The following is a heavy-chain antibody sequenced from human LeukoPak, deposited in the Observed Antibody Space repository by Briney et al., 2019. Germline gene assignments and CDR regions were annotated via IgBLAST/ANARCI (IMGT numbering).Heavy chain of an antibody. CDR2: INHSGST. V-gene: IGHV4-34*01. CDR1: GGSFSGYY. Sequence: SETLSLTCAVYGGSFSGYYWSWIRQPPGKGLEWIGEINHSGSTNYNPSLKSRVTISVDTSKNQFSLKLSSVTAADAAVYYCARRRYFDYWGQGTLVTVSS. CDR3: ARRRYFDY. J-gene: IGHJ4*02.